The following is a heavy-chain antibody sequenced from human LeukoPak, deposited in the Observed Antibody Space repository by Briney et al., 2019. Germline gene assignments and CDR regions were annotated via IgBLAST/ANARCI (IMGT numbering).Heavy chain of an antibody. CDR1: GGSISTYY. CDR3: AKDIADYSSVSAPSGMDV. CDR2: IYYSGST. V-gene: IGHV4-59*12. Sequence: SETLSLTCSVSGGSISTYYWSWIRQPPGKGLEWIGYIYYSGSTNHNPSLKSRVTISVDTSKNQFSLKLSSVTAADTAVYYCAKDIADYSSVSAPSGMDVWGQGTTVTVSS. D-gene: IGHD3-10*01. J-gene: IGHJ6*02.